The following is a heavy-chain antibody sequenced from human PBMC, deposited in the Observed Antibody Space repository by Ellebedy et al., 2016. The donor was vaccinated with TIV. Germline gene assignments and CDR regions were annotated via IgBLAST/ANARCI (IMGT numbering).Heavy chain of an antibody. CDR3: AGPYSSGWYGPGY. D-gene: IGHD6-19*01. Sequence: GGSLRLXXAASGFPFSSYNMNWVRQAPGKGLEWVSYISSSISTIYYADSVKGRFTISRDNAKNSLYLQMNSLRTEDTAVYYCAGPYSSGWYGPGYWGQGTLVTVSS. J-gene: IGHJ4*02. CDR2: ISSSISTI. V-gene: IGHV3-48*04. CDR1: GFPFSSYN.